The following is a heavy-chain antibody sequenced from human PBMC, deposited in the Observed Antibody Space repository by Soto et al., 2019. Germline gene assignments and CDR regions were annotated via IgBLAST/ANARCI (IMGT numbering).Heavy chain of an antibody. J-gene: IGHJ4*02. CDR3: AKDLHDYGDYYFDY. D-gene: IGHD4-17*01. V-gene: IGHV3-23*01. CDR1: GFTFSSYA. CDR2: ISGSGGST. Sequence: RGSLRLSCAASGFTFSSYAMSWVRQAPGKGLEWVSAISGSGGSTYYADSVKGRFTISRDNSKNTLYLQMNSLRAEDTAVYYCAKDLHDYGDYYFDYWGQGTLVTVSS.